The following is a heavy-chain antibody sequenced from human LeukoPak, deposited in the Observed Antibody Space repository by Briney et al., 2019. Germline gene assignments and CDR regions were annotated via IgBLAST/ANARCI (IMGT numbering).Heavy chain of an antibody. CDR2: IYYSGST. CDR3: ARAARGSGSWARSLSEYYFDY. V-gene: IGHV4-59*08. CDR1: GGSISSYY. Sequence: SETLSLTCTVSGGSISSYYWSWIRQPPGKGLEWIGYIYYSGSTNYNPSLKSRVTISVDTSKNQFSLKLSSVTAADTAVYYCARAARGSGSWARSLSEYYFDYWGQGTLVTVSS. D-gene: IGHD3-10*01. J-gene: IGHJ4*02.